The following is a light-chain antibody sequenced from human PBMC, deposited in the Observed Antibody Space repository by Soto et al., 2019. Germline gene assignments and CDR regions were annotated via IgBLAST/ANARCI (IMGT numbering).Light chain of an antibody. CDR3: QHYGSSLVFT. CDR1: QSVSSTY. CDR2: AAS. J-gene: IGKJ2*01. Sequence: EIVLTQSPGTLSLSPGERATLSCRASQSVSSTYLTWYQQTPGQAPRLLIYAASRRATGIPDRFSGSGSGTDFTLTINRLEPEDFAVYYCQHYGSSLVFTFGQGTKLEI. V-gene: IGKV3-20*01.